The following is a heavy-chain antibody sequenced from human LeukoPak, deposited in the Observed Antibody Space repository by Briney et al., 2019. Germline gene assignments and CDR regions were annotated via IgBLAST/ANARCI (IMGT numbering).Heavy chain of an antibody. J-gene: IGHJ6*03. V-gene: IGHV3-7*01. CDR2: IKQDGSEK. D-gene: IGHD5-18*01. CDR3: ARRGPSGYRYMDV. CDR1: GFTFSSRDW. Sequence: QTGGSLRLSCVASGFTFSSRDWMTWVRQAPGKGLEWVANIKQDGSEKNYVDSVKGRFTISRDNAKNSVDLQMNSLRVEDTAVYYCARRGPSGYRYMDVWGKGTTVTISS.